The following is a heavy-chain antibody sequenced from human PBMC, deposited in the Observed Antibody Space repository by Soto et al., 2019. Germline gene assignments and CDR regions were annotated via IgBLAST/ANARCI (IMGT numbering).Heavy chain of an antibody. D-gene: IGHD5-18*01. Sequence: QVQLQESGPGLVKPSQTLSLTCTVSGGSISSGGYYWSWIRQHPGRGLEWIGYIYYSGSTYYNPSLKSRVTISVDTSKNQFSLKLSSVTAADTAVYYCARDGIREGDSYGPAYWYFDLWGRGTLVTVSS. CDR3: ARDGIREGDSYGPAYWYFDL. CDR1: GGSISSGGYY. CDR2: IYYSGST. V-gene: IGHV4-31*03. J-gene: IGHJ2*01.